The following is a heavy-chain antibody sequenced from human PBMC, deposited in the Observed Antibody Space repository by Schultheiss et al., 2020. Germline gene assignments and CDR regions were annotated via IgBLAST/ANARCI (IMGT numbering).Heavy chain of an antibody. V-gene: IGHV3-64*04. CDR1: GFTFSSYG. D-gene: IGHD1-26*01. CDR2: ISSNGGST. Sequence: GGSLRLSCAASGFTFSSYGMHWVRQAPGKGLEYVSAISSNGGSTYYADSVKGRFTISRDNAKNSLYLQMNSLRAEDTAVYYCARDLGGSLRYAFDMWGQGTTVTVAS. CDR3: ARDLGGSLRYAFDM. J-gene: IGHJ3*02.